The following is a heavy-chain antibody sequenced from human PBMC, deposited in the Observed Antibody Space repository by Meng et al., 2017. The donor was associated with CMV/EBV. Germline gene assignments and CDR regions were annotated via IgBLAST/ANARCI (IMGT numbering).Heavy chain of an antibody. CDR2: IRSNGGST. V-gene: IGHV3-64*02. Sequence: GGSLRLSCAASGFTFSSYAMHWVRQAPGKGLEYVSAIRSNGGSTYYADSVKGRFTISRDNSKNTLYLQMGSLRAEDMAVYYCARGSCSSISCPYGMDVWGQGTTVTVSS. CDR3: ARGSCSSISCPYGMDV. D-gene: IGHD2-2*01. J-gene: IGHJ6*02. CDR1: GFTFSSYA.